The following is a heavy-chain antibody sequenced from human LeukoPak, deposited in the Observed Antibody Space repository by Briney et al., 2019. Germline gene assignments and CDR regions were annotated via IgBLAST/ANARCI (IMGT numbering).Heavy chain of an antibody. CDR3: AREADTAMVTDY. Sequence: ASVKVSCKASGYTFTGYYMHWVRQAPGQGLEWMGWINPNSGGTNYAQKFQGRVTMTRDTSISTAYMELSRLRSDDTAVYYCAREADTAMVTDYWGQGTLVTVSS. CDR2: INPNSGGT. D-gene: IGHD5-18*01. J-gene: IGHJ4*02. CDR1: GYTFTGYY. V-gene: IGHV1-2*02.